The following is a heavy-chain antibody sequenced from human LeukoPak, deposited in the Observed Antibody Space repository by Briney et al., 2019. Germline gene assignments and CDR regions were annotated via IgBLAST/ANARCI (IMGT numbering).Heavy chain of an antibody. CDR3: ASDSPYYGMDV. CDR1: GFPFSSYW. V-gene: IGHV3-74*01. CDR2: INSDGSAT. Sequence: PGGSLRLSCAASGFPFSSYWMHWVRKVPGKGLLWVSRINSDGSATIYADSVRGRFTISRDNAKNTLYLQMGGLRVEDTAVYHCASDSPYYGMDVWGQGTTVTVSS. J-gene: IGHJ6*02.